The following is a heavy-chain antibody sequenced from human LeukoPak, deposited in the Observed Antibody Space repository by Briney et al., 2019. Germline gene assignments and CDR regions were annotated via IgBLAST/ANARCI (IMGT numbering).Heavy chain of an antibody. D-gene: IGHD1-26*01. J-gene: IGHJ4*02. CDR2: IGDSGGFT. V-gene: IGHV3-23*01. CDR1: GFTFSSSA. Sequence: PGGSLRLSCAASGFTFSSSAMSWVRQAPGKGLEWVSGIGDSGGFTYYADSVKGRFTISRDNAKNSLYLQMNGLRAEDTAVYYCARARGSYSFDYWGQGTPVTVSS. CDR3: ARARGSYSFDY.